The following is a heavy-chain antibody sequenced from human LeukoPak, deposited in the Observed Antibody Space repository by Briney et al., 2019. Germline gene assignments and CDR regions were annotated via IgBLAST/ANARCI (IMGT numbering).Heavy chain of an antibody. J-gene: IGHJ4*02. CDR3: AKGQNSRGYSRDF. CDR1: GFTFSSYA. D-gene: IGHD5-18*01. CDR2: ISGSGGST. V-gene: IGHV3-23*01. Sequence: GGSLRLSCAASGFTFSSYAMSWVRQAPGKGLEWDSAISGSGGSTYYADSVKGRFTISRDNSKNTLYLQMNSLRAEDTAVYYCAKGQNSRGYSRDFWGQGTLVTVSS.